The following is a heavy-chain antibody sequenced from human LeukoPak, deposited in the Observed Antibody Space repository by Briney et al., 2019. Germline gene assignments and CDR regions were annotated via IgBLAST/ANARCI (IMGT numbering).Heavy chain of an antibody. D-gene: IGHD3-3*01. CDR1: GFTFSTYG. Sequence: RRSLRLSCAASGFTFSTYGMHRVRQAPGKGLEWVAVIWNDGSKQYYADSVKGRLTISRDNSKSTLYLQMNSLRAEDTAVYYCARDQGLWVGFWSGYYDLWGQGTLLSAYS. CDR3: ARDQGLWVGFWSGYYDL. V-gene: IGHV3-33*01. J-gene: IGHJ4*02. CDR2: IWNDGSKQ.